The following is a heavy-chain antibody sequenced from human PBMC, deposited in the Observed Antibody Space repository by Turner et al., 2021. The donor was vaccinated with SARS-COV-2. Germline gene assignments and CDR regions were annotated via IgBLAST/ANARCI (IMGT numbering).Heavy chain of an antibody. CDR3: AKTHGAAAGTFDY. V-gene: IGHV3-23*01. CDR1: GFTFRSYA. D-gene: IGHD6-13*01. J-gene: IGHJ4*02. CDR2: ISGSGGRT. Sequence: EVKLLESEGGLVQPGGSLRLSCAASGFTFRSYAMSWVRQAPGKGLEWVSAISGSGGRTYYADSVKGRFTISRDNSKNTLYLKMNSLRAEDTAVYYCAKTHGAAAGTFDYWGQGTLVTVSS.